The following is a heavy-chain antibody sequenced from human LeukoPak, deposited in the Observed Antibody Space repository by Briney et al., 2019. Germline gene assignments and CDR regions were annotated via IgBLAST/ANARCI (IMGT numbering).Heavy chain of an antibody. Sequence: RSETLSPTCTVSGGSISSYYWSWIRPPPGKGLEWIGYIYYSGSTNYNPSLKSRVTISVDTSKNQFSLKLSSVTAADTAVYYCARGSTVTNFDYWGQGTLVTVSS. CDR1: GGSISSYY. J-gene: IGHJ4*02. V-gene: IGHV4-59*01. D-gene: IGHD4-11*01. CDR3: ARGSTVTNFDY. CDR2: IYYSGST.